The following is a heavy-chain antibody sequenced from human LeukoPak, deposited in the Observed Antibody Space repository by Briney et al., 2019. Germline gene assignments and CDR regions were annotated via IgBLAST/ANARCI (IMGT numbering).Heavy chain of an antibody. V-gene: IGHV1-18*01. J-gene: IGHJ4*02. Sequence: ASVKVSCKASGYTFTSYGISWVRQAPGQGLEWMGWISAYNGNTNYAQKLQGRVTMTTDTSTSTAYMELRSLRSDDTAVYYCATTYSSSRYGYFDYWGQGTLVTVSS. CDR3: ATTYSSSRYGYFDY. CDR1: GYTFTSYG. D-gene: IGHD6-13*01. CDR2: ISAYNGNT.